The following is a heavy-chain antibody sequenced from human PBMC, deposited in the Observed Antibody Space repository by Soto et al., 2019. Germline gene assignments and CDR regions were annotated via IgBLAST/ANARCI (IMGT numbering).Heavy chain of an antibody. D-gene: IGHD2-15*01. J-gene: IGHJ4*02. V-gene: IGHV4-34*01. CDR2: INHSGST. CDR1: GGSFSGYY. Sequence: QVQLQQWGAGLLKTSETLSLTCAVYGGSFSGYYWSWIRQPPGNGLEWIGEINHSGSTNYNPSLRSRVTISVDTSKKQFALKLSSLTAADTAVYYCARAAPRYWIGGICYSGRDYWGQGPLVTVSS. CDR3: ARAAPRYWIGGICYSGRDY.